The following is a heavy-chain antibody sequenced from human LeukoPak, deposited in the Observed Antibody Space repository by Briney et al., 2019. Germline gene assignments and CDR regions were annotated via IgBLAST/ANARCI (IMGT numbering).Heavy chain of an antibody. Sequence: GASVKVSCKASGYTFTSYDINWVRQATGQGLEWMGWMNPNSGNTGYVQKFQGRVTMTRNTSISTAYMELSSLRSEDTAVYYCARGYYYDSSGYYLIDYWGQGTLVTVSS. J-gene: IGHJ4*02. CDR3: ARGYYYDSSGYYLIDY. CDR2: MNPNSGNT. D-gene: IGHD3-22*01. V-gene: IGHV1-8*01. CDR1: GYTFTSYD.